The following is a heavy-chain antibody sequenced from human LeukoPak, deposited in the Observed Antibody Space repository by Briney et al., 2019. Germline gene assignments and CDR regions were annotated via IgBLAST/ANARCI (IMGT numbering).Heavy chain of an antibody. Sequence: ASVKVSCKASRYTFTDYYVHWVRQAPGQGLEWMGWINPNTGGTKYAQKFQGRVTMTRDTSISTAYVELSSLRSDDTAVYYCARCWTSSCYNGMDVWGQGTTVTVSS. D-gene: IGHD6-13*01. J-gene: IGHJ6*02. V-gene: IGHV1-2*02. CDR2: INPNTGGT. CDR3: ARCWTSSCYNGMDV. CDR1: RYTFTDYY.